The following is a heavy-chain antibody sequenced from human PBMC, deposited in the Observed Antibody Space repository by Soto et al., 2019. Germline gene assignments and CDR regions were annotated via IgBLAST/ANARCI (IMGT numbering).Heavy chain of an antibody. CDR2: ISSYGGST. D-gene: IGHD1-20*01. J-gene: IGHJ6*02. CDR3: AKGVNSYGMDV. CDR1: GFTFSIYS. Sequence: EVQLVESGGGLVQPGESLRLSCAASGFTFSIYSMHWVRQAPGKGLEYVSAISSYGGSTNYANSVKGRFTISRDNSKKTLYLQMGSLRAEDMAVYYCAKGVNSYGMDVWGQGTTVTVSS. V-gene: IGHV3-64*01.